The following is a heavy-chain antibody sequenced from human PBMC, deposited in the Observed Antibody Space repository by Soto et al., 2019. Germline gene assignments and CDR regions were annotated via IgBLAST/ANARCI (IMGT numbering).Heavy chain of an antibody. V-gene: IGHV1-3*01. CDR1: GYTLTAYP. Sequence: VQLVQSGAEVKKPGASVKVSCKASGYTLTAYPMHWVRQAPGQRLEWMGWINAGKDNTKYSQSFQGRVTITRDTSANTGYMELSSLRSEDTAVYYCARDSSRAAASDYWGQGTLVTVSS. CDR2: INAGKDNT. D-gene: IGHD6-13*01. CDR3: ARDSSRAAASDY. J-gene: IGHJ4*02.